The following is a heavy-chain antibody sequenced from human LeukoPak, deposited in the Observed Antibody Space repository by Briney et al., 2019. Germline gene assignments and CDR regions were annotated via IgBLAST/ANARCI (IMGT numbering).Heavy chain of an antibody. Sequence: PSETLSLTCTVSGVSISSRTYYWGCIRQPPGKALEWIGTIYSSGSTYSNPSLKSRVTISVDASKNQFSLRLSSVTAADTAVYYCAGTARCDGCIDFWGQGTLVTVSS. D-gene: IGHD5-24*01. V-gene: IGHV4-39*01. CDR2: IYSSGST. J-gene: IGHJ4*02. CDR1: GVSISSRTYY. CDR3: AGTARCDGCIDF.